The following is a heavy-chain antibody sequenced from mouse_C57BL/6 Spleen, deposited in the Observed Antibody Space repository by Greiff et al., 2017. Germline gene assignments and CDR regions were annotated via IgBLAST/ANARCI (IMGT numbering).Heavy chain of an antibody. V-gene: IGHV10-3*01. CDR1: GFTFNTYA. J-gene: IGHJ1*03. D-gene: IGHD1-1*01. CDR2: IRSKSSNYAT. CDR3: VREPHYGSSRWYFDV. Sequence: DVKLVESGGGLVQPKGSLKLSCAASGFTFNTYAMHWVRQAPGKGLEWVARIRSKSSNYATYYADSVKDRFTISRDDSQSMLYLQMNNLKTEDTAMYYCVREPHYGSSRWYFDVWGTGTTVTVSS.